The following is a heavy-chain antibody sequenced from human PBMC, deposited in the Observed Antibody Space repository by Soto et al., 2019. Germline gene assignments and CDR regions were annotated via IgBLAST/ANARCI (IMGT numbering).Heavy chain of an antibody. D-gene: IGHD3-3*01. CDR3: ARVVTIFGVVKVYGMDV. V-gene: IGHV6-1*01. Sequence: SQTLSLTCAISGDSVSSNSAAWNWIRQSPSRGLEWLGRTYYRSKWYNDYAVSVKSRITINPDTSKNQFSLQLNSVTPEDTAVYYCARVVTIFGVVKVYGMDVWGQGTTVTVSS. CDR1: GDSVSSNSAA. J-gene: IGHJ6*02. CDR2: TYYRSKWYN.